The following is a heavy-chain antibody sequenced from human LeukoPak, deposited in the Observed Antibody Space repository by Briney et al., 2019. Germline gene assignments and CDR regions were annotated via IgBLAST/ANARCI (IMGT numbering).Heavy chain of an antibody. CDR1: GFTFSSYA. V-gene: IGHV3-30-3*01. CDR2: ISYDGSNK. J-gene: IGHJ4*02. Sequence: PGGSLRLSCAASGFTFSSYAMHWVRQAPGKGLEWVAVISYDGSNKYYADSVKGRFTISRDNSKNTLYLQMNSLRAEDTAVYYCARAGPKGIWFGELSAGPIGYWGQGTLVTVSS. D-gene: IGHD3-10*01. CDR3: ARAGPKGIWFGELSAGPIGY.